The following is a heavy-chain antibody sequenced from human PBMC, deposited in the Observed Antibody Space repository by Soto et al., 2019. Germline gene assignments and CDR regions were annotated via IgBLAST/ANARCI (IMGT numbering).Heavy chain of an antibody. V-gene: IGHV1-69*01. Sequence: QVQLVQSGAEVKKPGSSVKVSCKASGGTFSSYAISWVRQAPGQGLEWMGGIIPIFGTANYAQKFQGRVTITAEESTSTADMELSSLRCEDTAVYYCARGYYDSSSPLALDYYYYGMDVWGQGTTVTVSS. D-gene: IGHD3-22*01. CDR2: IIPIFGTA. J-gene: IGHJ6*02. CDR1: GGTFSSYA. CDR3: ARGYYDSSSPLALDYYYYGMDV.